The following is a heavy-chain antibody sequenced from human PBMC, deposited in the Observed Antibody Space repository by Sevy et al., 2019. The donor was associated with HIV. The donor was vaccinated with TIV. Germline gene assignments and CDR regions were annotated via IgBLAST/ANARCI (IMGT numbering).Heavy chain of an antibody. CDR3: ARGGGNGWYYFDY. D-gene: IGHD6-19*01. J-gene: IGHJ4*02. CDR2: IIPILGTV. V-gene: IGHV1-69*13. Sequence: ASVKVSCKASGGTFSSYGISWVRQAPGQGLEWMGGIIPILGTVNYAQKFQGRVTITADESTKTAYMELSSLRYEDTAVYYFARGGGNGWYYFDYWGQETLVTVSS. CDR1: GGTFSSYG.